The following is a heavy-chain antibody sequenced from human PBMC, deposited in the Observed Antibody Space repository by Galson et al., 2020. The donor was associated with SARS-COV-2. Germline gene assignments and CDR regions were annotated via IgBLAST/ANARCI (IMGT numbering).Heavy chain of an antibody. CDR3: ASPRGGSYYGAFDI. V-gene: IGHV3-30*01. J-gene: IGHJ3*02. CDR1: GFTFRSYA. Sequence: GGSLRLSCAASGFTFRSYAMHWVRQAPGKGLEWVAVISYDGSNKYYADSVKGRFTISRDNSKNTLYLQMNSLRAEDTAVYYCASPRGGSYYGAFDIWGQGTMVTVSS. D-gene: IGHD1-26*01. CDR2: ISYDGSNK.